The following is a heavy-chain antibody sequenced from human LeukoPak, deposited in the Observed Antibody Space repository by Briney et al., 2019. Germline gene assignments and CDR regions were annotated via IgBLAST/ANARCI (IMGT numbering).Heavy chain of an antibody. CDR2: FDPEDGET. D-gene: IGHD1-26*01. CDR1: GYTLTELS. V-gene: IGHV1-24*01. Sequence: ASVKVSCKVSGYTLTELSMHWVRQAPGKGLEWMGGFDPEDGETIYAQKFQGRVTMTEDTSTDTAYMELSSLRFEDTAVYYCATESYSGSYLYAFDIWGQGTMVTVSS. CDR3: ATESYSGSYLYAFDI. J-gene: IGHJ3*02.